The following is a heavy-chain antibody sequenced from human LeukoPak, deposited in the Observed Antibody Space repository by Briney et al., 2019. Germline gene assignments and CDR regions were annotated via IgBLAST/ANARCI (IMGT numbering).Heavy chain of an antibody. CDR3: ARDNYGDYGWFDP. Sequence: PSETLSLTCTVSGGSISSSSYYWGWIRQPPGKGLEWIGSIYYSGSTYYNPSLKSRVTISVDTSKNQFSLKVSSVTAADTAVYYCARDNYGDYGWFDPWGQGTLVTVSS. CDR2: IYYSGST. CDR1: GGSISSSSYY. V-gene: IGHV4-39*07. J-gene: IGHJ5*02. D-gene: IGHD4-17*01.